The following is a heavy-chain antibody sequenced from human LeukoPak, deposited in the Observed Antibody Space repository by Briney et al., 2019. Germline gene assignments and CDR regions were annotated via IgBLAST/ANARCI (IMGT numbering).Heavy chain of an antibody. J-gene: IGHJ3*02. V-gene: IGHV3-7*01. CDR1: GFTFSSYW. CDR2: IKQDGSEK. Sequence: GGSLRLSCAASGFTFSSYWMSWVRQAPGKGLEWVANIKQDGSEKYYVDSVKGRFTISRANAKNSLYLQMNSLRAEDQAVYYCARVGPAAKRDACDIWGQGTMVTVSS. D-gene: IGHD3-10*01. CDR3: ARVGPAAKRDACDI.